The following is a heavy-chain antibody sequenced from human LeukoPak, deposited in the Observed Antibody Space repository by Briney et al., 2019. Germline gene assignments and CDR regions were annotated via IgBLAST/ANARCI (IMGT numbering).Heavy chain of an antibody. V-gene: IGHV3-30*04. CDR3: ARGGLYSGSYEGWFDP. J-gene: IGHJ5*02. CDR2: ISYDGSNK. D-gene: IGHD3-10*01. CDR1: GFTFSSYA. Sequence: QPGGSLRLSCAASGFTFSSYAMHWVRQAPGKGLEWVAVISYDGSNKHYADSVKGRFTISRDNSKNTLYLQMNSLRAEDTAVYYCARGGLYSGSYEGWFDPWGQGSLVTVSS.